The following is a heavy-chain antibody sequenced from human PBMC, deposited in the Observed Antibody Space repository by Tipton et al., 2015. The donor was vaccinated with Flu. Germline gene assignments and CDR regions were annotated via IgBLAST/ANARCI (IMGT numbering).Heavy chain of an antibody. V-gene: IGHV3-9*01. CDR1: GFIFDDFA. CDR3: AKSLLSTTGYYYGMDV. J-gene: IGHJ6*02. Sequence: SLRLSCAASGFIFDDFALHWVRQTPEKGLEWVSSISWDGGDVNYADSVEGRFTISRDNGKNALYLQMNSLRPEDTALYYCAKSLLSTTGYYYGMDVWGQGTTVTVSS. CDR2: ISWDGGDV. D-gene: IGHD1-1*01.